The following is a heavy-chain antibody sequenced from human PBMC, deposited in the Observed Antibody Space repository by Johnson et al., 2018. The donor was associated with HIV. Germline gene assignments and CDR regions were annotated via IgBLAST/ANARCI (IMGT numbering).Heavy chain of an antibody. V-gene: IGHV3-30*18. Sequence: QVQLVESGGGVVRPGGSLRLSCAASGFTFDDYGMSWVRQAPGKGLEWVAIISYDGSNKYYADSVKGRFTISRDNSKNTLYLQMNSLRDEDTAVYYCAKDVGNYVSNAFDIWGQGTMVTISS. D-gene: IGHD3-16*01. J-gene: IGHJ3*02. CDR3: AKDVGNYVSNAFDI. CDR2: ISYDGSNK. CDR1: GFTFDDYG.